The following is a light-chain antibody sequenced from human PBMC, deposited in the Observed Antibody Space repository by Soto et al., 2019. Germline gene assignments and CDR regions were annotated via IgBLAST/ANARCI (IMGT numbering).Light chain of an antibody. J-gene: IGLJ2*01. CDR1: SSDVGAYNF. CDR2: EVS. Sequence: QSALTQPASVSGSPGQSITISCTGTSSDVGAYNFVSWYQQHPGKAPRLIFYEVSNRPPGLSDRFPGSKSGTTASLTISGLQAEDEADYFCSSYTTNKTLLFGGGTKVTVL. V-gene: IGLV2-14*01. CDR3: SSYTTNKTLL.